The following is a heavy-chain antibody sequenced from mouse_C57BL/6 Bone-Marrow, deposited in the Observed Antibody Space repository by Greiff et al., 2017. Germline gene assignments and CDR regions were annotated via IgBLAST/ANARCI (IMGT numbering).Heavy chain of an antibody. D-gene: IGHD2-4*01. V-gene: IGHV1-19*01. CDR1: GYTFTDYY. Sequence: QLQQSGPVLVKPGASVKMSCKASGYTFTDYYMNWVKQSHGKSLEWIGVINPYNGGTSYNQKFKGKATLTVDKSSSTAYMELNSLTSEDSAVYYCAGLRPWFAYWGQGTLVTVSA. CDR2: INPYNGGT. J-gene: IGHJ3*01. CDR3: AGLRPWFAY.